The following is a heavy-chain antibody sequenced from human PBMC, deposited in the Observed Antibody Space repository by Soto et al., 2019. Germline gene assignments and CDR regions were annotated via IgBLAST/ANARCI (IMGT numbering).Heavy chain of an antibody. J-gene: IGHJ4*02. Sequence: QVHLQESGPGLVEPSETLSLTCAVSGASVSETYWWSWVRQAPGKGLEWIGEISHRGTPHYNPSLWSRVTMSTDTSRNQISLTLMSVTAADSAAYYCARHIAVAGTRGFDYWGQGTLVPISS. D-gene: IGHD6-19*01. CDR2: ISHRGTP. CDR3: ARHIAVAGTRGFDY. CDR1: GASVSETYW. V-gene: IGHV4-4*02.